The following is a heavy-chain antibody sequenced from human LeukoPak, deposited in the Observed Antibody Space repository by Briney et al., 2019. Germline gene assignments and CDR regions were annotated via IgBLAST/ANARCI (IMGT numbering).Heavy chain of an antibody. D-gene: IGHD3-16*01. J-gene: IGHJ4*02. CDR1: GYTFISYY. Sequence: GASVKVSCKASGYTFISYYMHWVRQAPGQGLEWMGRINPNGGSTSYAEKFQGRVTMTRDTSTSTVYMELSSLRSDDTAVYYCASCSHEGDPYYFDYWGQGTLVTVSS. CDR2: INPNGGST. CDR3: ASCSHEGDPYYFDY. V-gene: IGHV1-46*01.